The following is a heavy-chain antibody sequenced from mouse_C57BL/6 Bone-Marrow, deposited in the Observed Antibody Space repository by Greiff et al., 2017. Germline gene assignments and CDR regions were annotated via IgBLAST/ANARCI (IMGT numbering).Heavy chain of an antibody. J-gene: IGHJ3*01. D-gene: IGHD1-1*01. CDR3: ARSYARFAY. CDR1: GYTFTNYW. Sequence: VQLQQPGAELVKPGASVKLSCKASGYTFTNYWMHWVKQRPGQGLEWIGMIHPNSGGTNYNEKFKSKATLTVDKSSSTAYMQLSSLTSEDSAVYYGARSYARFAYWGQGTLVTVSA. CDR2: IHPNSGGT. V-gene: IGHV1-64*01.